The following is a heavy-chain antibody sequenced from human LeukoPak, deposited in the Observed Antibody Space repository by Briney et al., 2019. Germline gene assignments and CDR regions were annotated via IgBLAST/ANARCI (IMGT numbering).Heavy chain of an antibody. D-gene: IGHD1-26*01. Sequence: SEILSLTCTVSGGYIRSSSYYWGWIRQPPGKGWGWIGSIYYSGTTDYNPSLKSRVTISVDTSKNQFSLKVTSVTAADTSVYYCARLASGSYGPLTPFDYWGQGTLVTVSS. CDR3: ARLASGSYGPLTPFDY. J-gene: IGHJ4*02. V-gene: IGHV4-39*01. CDR1: GGYIRSSSYY. CDR2: IYYSGTT.